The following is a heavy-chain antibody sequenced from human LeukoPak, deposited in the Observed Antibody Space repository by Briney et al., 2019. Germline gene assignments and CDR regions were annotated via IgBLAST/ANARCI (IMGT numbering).Heavy chain of an antibody. CDR1: GFTFSSYA. V-gene: IGHV3-30-3*01. Sequence: QPGGSLRLSCAASGFTFSSYAMHWVRQAPGKGLEWVAVISYDGSNKYYADSVKGRFTISRDNSKNTLYLQMNSLRAEVTAVYYCARDRASIVWVTNYYYYGMDVWGQGTTVTVSS. D-gene: IGHD2-21*02. CDR2: ISYDGSNK. CDR3: ARDRASIVWVTNYYYYGMDV. J-gene: IGHJ6*02.